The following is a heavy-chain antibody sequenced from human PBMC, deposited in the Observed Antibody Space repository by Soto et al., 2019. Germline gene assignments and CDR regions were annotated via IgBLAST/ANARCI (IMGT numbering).Heavy chain of an antibody. CDR2: ISGSGDDT. Sequence: SLRLSCAASGFTFSSYAMSWVRQAPGKGLEWVSAISGSGDDTYYADSVKGRFTISRDNSKNTLYLQVNSLRAEDTAVYYCAKVLTGYYDFWGQGTLVTVSS. CDR3: AKVLTGYYDF. V-gene: IGHV3-23*01. CDR1: GFTFSSYA. J-gene: IGHJ4*02. D-gene: IGHD3-9*01.